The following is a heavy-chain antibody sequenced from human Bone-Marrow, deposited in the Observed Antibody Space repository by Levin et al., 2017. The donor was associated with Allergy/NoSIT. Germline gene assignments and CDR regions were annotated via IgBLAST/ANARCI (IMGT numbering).Heavy chain of an antibody. CDR1: GGSISSGDYY. J-gene: IGHJ4*02. CDR2: IYYSGST. Sequence: SETLSLTCTVSGGSISSGDYYWSWIRQPPGKGLEWIGYIYYSGSTYYNPSLKSRVTISVDTSKNQFSLKLSSVTAADTAVYYCAREGECSGGSCYSVAGFDYWGQGTLVTVSS. V-gene: IGHV4-30-4*01. CDR3: AREGECSGGSCYSVAGFDY. D-gene: IGHD2-15*01.